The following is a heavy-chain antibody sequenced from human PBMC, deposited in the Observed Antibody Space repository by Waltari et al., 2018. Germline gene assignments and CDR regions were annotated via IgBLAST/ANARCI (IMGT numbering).Heavy chain of an antibody. V-gene: IGHV3-33*01. CDR2: IWYDGSNK. D-gene: IGHD5-18*01. CDR1: GFPFSSYG. CDR3: AREEGYSYRFDY. Sequence: QVQLVESGGGVVQPGRSLRLSCAASGFPFSSYGMPWVRQAPGKGLEWVAVIWYDGSNKYYADSVKGRFTISRDNSKNTLYLQMNSLRAEDTAVYYCAREEGYSYRFDYWGQGTLVTVSS. J-gene: IGHJ4*02.